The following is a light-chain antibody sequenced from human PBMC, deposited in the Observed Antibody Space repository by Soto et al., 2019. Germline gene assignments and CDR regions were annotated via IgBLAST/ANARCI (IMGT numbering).Light chain of an antibody. CDR3: QSYDRNLRGWV. CDR2: GNS. V-gene: IGLV1-40*01. CDR1: SNIGAAYD. J-gene: IGLJ3*02. Sequence: QSVLAQPPSVSGAPGQRVTISCSNIGAAYDVHWYQQLPGTAPKLLIFGNSRRPSGVPDRFSGAKSGTSASLAITGLQAEAEADYYCQSYDRNLRGWVFGGGTKLTVL.